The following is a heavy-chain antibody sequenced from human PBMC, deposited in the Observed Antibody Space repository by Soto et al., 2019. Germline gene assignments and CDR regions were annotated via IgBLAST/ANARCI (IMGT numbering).Heavy chain of an antibody. V-gene: IGHV4-4*02. J-gene: IGHJ4*02. CDR1: GGSLSSSSW. CDR2: IFYSGST. CDR3: VRHGGGPYYHDF. D-gene: IGHD2-15*01. Sequence: QVQLQESGPGLVNPSGTLSLTCAVSGGSLSSSSWWSWVRQPPGKTLEWLGEIFYSGSTKYNPSLNSRVTISADQSKNDFSLRLSSVTAADTAVYYCVRHGGGPYYHDFWGQGMLVTVSS.